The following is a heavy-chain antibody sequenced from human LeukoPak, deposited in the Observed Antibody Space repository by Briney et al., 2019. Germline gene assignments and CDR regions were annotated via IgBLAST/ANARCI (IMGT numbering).Heavy chain of an antibody. CDR1: GYSFSTHY. V-gene: IGHV1-46*01. Sequence: GASVKVSCKASGYSFSTHYMHWVRQAPGQGLEWMGIINPSGGSTNYAQKLRGRVTVTRDMSTSTVYMELSNLRSEDTAVYYCARDQSGEWELLSGWWFDPWGQGTLVTVSS. CDR2: INPSGGST. CDR3: ARDQSGEWELLSGWWFDP. D-gene: IGHD1-26*01. J-gene: IGHJ5*02.